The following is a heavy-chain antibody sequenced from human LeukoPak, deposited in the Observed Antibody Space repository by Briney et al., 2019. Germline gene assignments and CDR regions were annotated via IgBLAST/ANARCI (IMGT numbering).Heavy chain of an antibody. Sequence: ASVKVSCKASGYTFTCYYMHWVRQAPGQGLEWMGRINPNSGGTNYAQKFQGRVTMTRDTSISTAYMELSRLRSDDTAVYYCAREVVVVAENWFDPWGQGTLVTVSS. CDR3: AREVVVVAENWFDP. J-gene: IGHJ5*02. V-gene: IGHV1-2*06. CDR2: INPNSGGT. CDR1: GYTFTCYY. D-gene: IGHD2-15*01.